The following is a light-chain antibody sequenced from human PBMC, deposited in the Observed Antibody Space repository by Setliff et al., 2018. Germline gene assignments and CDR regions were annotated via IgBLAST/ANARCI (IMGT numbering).Light chain of an antibody. Sequence: SVLTQPPSASGTPGQRVTISCSGSSSNIGSNTVNWYRHLPGTAPKLLIHSNNQRPSGVPDRFSGSKSGTSASLAISGLQSEDEADYYCAAWDDSLNGPVFGTGTKVTVL. CDR1: SSNIGSNT. J-gene: IGLJ1*01. CDR2: SNN. CDR3: AAWDDSLNGPV. V-gene: IGLV1-44*01.